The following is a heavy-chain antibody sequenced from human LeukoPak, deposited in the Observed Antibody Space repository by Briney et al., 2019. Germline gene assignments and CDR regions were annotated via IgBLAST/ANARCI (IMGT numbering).Heavy chain of an antibody. Sequence: KPGGSLRLSCAASGFTFSSYGIHWVRLAPGKGLEWVAVISDDGTRKYYADSVQGRFTISRDNSKNTLYLQMNSLRAEDTAVYYCARDSDYGDGPLAFDIWGQGTMVTVSS. J-gene: IGHJ3*02. CDR3: ARDSDYGDGPLAFDI. CDR2: ISDDGTRK. D-gene: IGHD4-17*01. CDR1: GFTFSSYG. V-gene: IGHV3-30*03.